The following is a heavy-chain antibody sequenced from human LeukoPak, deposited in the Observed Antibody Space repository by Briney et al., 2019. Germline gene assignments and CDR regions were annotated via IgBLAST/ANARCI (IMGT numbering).Heavy chain of an antibody. J-gene: IGHJ4*02. CDR2: TRNKANSYTT. V-gene: IGHV3-72*01. Sequence: EGSLRLSCAASGFTFSDHYMDWVRQAPGKGLEWVGRTRNKANSYTTEYAASVKGRFTISRDDSKNSLYLQMNSLKTEDTAVYYCARESTYYDFWSGLGDWGQGTLVTVSS. D-gene: IGHD3-3*01. CDR1: GFTFSDHY. CDR3: ARESTYYDFWSGLGD.